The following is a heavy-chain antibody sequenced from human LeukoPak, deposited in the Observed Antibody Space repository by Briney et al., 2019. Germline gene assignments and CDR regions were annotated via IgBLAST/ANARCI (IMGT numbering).Heavy chain of an antibody. D-gene: IGHD5-24*01. V-gene: IGHV3-7*01. CDR1: GFTFSRAW. Sequence: GGSLRLSCAASGFTFSRAWMSWVRQAPGKGLEWVANIKEDGSEDYYADSVKGRFATSKDNAKNSLYLQMNSLRAEDTAMYYCARDADGYEDWGQGTLVIVSS. J-gene: IGHJ4*02. CDR2: IKEDGSED. CDR3: ARDADGYED.